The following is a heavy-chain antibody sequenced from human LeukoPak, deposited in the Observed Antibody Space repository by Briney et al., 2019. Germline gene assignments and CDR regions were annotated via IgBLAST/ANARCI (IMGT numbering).Heavy chain of an antibody. CDR3: YSGSYSGGAFDI. Sequence: ETLSLTCTVSGGSISSYYWSWVRQAPGKGLEWVGRIKSKTDGGTTDYAAPVKGRFTISRDDSKNALYLQMNSLKTEDTAVYYCYSGSYSGGAFDIWGQGTMVTVSS. CDR1: GGSISSYY. D-gene: IGHD1-26*01. V-gene: IGHV3-15*01. CDR2: IKSKTDGGTT. J-gene: IGHJ3*02.